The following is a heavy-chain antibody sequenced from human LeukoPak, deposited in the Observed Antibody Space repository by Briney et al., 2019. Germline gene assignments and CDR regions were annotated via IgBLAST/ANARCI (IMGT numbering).Heavy chain of an antibody. D-gene: IGHD3-10*01. V-gene: IGHV3-33*01. CDR2: IWYDGSNK. J-gene: IGHJ4*02. Sequence: GGSLRLSCAASGFTFSSYGMHWVRQAPGKGLEWVAVIWYDGSNKYYADLVQGRFTISRDNSKNTLYLEMNSLRVEDTAVYYCARGGTSYYGSESYYNIRGYFDSWGQGTLVTVDS. CDR1: GFTFSSYG. CDR3: ARGGTSYYGSESYYNIRGYFDS.